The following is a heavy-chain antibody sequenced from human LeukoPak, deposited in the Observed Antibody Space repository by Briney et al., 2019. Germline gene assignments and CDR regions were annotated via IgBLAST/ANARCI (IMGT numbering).Heavy chain of an antibody. CDR1: GGSISSYY. V-gene: IGHV4-59*12. D-gene: IGHD3-9*01. CDR3: ARDQRKPYDILTGSNNWFDP. J-gene: IGHJ5*02. CDR2: IYYSGST. Sequence: SETLSLTCTVSGGSISSYYWSWIRQPPGKGLEWIGYIYYSGSTNYNPSLKSRVTISVDTSKNQFSLKLSSVTAADTAVYYCARDQRKPYDILTGSNNWFDPWGQGTLVTVSS.